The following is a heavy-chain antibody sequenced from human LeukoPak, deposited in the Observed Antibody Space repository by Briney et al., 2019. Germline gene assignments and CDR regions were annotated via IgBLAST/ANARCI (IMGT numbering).Heavy chain of an antibody. J-gene: IGHJ4*02. V-gene: IGHV7-4-1*02. Sequence: GSVKVSCKASGYTFTSYGISWVRQAPGQGLEWMGWINTNTGNPTYAQGFTGRFVFSLDTSVSTAYLQISSLKAEDAAVYYCAREWGYCRSTSCYPNFYFDNWGQGTLVTVSS. CDR2: INTNTGNP. CDR1: GYTFTSYG. D-gene: IGHD2-2*01. CDR3: AREWGYCRSTSCYPNFYFDN.